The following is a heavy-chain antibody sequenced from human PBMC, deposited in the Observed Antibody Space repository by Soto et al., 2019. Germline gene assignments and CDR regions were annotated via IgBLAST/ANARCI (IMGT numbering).Heavy chain of an antibody. D-gene: IGHD5-18*01. CDR2: ISSSSSYI. V-gene: IGHV3-21*01. CDR1: GFTFSSYA. CDR3: ARDIDTAMVTSFYYYYGMDV. J-gene: IGHJ6*02. Sequence: PGGSLRLSCAASGFTFSSYAMSWVRQAPGKGLKRISSISSSSSYIYYADSVKGRFTISRDNAKNSLYLQMNSLRAEDTAVYYCARDIDTAMVTSFYYYYGMDVWGQGTTVTVSS.